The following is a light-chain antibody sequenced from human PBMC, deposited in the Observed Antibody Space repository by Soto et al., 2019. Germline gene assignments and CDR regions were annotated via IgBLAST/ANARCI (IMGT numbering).Light chain of an antibody. V-gene: IGKV1-39*01. J-gene: IGKJ4*02. Sequence: DIQMTQSPSSLSASVGDRVTITCRASQSITTYLNWYRQKPGKAPKLLIYAASSLQSGVPSRFTGSGSETEFTLSISSLQPEDFATYFCQQIYRAPLTSGGGTKVDIK. CDR1: QSITTY. CDR2: AAS. CDR3: QQIYRAPLT.